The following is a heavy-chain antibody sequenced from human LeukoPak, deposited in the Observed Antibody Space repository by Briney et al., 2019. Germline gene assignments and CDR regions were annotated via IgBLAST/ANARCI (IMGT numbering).Heavy chain of an antibody. D-gene: IGHD5-12*01. V-gene: IGHV3-23*01. J-gene: IGHJ4*02. CDR2: TSGSGGST. Sequence: GGSLRLSCAASGFTFSNYAMSWVRQAPGKGLEWVSATSGSGGSTYFADSVKGRFTISRDNSKSTLYLQMDSLRAEDTAVYYCAKCGNSGCHLIDYWGQGTLVTVSS. CDR1: GFTFSNYA. CDR3: AKCGNSGCHLIDY.